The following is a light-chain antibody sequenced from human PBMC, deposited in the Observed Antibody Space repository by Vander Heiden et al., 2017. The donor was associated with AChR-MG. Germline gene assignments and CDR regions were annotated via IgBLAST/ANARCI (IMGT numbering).Light chain of an antibody. CDR2: WAS. CDR3: QQYYTPLWT. CDR1: RSVLYSSNNKNY. Sequence: IVMTQSPDSLAVSLGERATINCKSSRSVLYSSNNKNYLAWYQQKPGQSPQLLIYWASTRESGVPDRFSGSGSGTDFTLTISSLQAEDVAVYYCQQYYTPLWTFGQGTKVEIK. J-gene: IGKJ1*01. V-gene: IGKV4-1*01.